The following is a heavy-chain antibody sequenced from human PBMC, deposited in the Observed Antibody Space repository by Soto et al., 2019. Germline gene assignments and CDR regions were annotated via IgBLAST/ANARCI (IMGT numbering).Heavy chain of an antibody. V-gene: IGHV3-23*01. Sequence: LSLTCAASGFTFSSYAMSWVHQAPGKGLEWVSAISGSGGSTYYADSVKGRFTISRDNSKNTLYLQMNSLRAEDTAVYYCAKDTGENYFDYWGQGTLVTVSS. D-gene: IGHD7-27*01. CDR1: GFTFSSYA. J-gene: IGHJ4*02. CDR3: AKDTGENYFDY. CDR2: ISGSGGST.